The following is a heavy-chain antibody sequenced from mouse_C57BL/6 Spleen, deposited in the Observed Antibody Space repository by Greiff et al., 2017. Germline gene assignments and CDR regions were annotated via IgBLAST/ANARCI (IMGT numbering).Heavy chain of an antibody. Sequence: VKLMESGAELVKPGASVKISCKASGYAFSSYWMNWVKQRPGKGLEWIGQIYPGAGDTNYNGKFKGKATLTADKSSSTAYMQLSSLTSEDSAVYFCARFDGYYSYAMDYWGQGTSVTVSS. CDR2: IYPGAGDT. D-gene: IGHD2-3*01. CDR1: GYAFSSYW. V-gene: IGHV1-80*01. J-gene: IGHJ4*01. CDR3: ARFDGYYSYAMDY.